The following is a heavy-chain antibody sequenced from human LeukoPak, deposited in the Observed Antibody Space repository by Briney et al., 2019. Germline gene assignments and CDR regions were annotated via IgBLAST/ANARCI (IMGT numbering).Heavy chain of an antibody. V-gene: IGHV1-46*01. J-gene: IGHJ4*02. D-gene: IGHD3-10*01. CDR2: INPSGGST. Sequence: ASVKVSCKASGYTFTSYYTHWVRQAPGQGLEWMGIINPSGGSTSYAQKFQGRVTMTRDTSTSTVYMELSSLRSEDTAVYYCARDLYYGSGSYGWPNYWGQGTLVTVSS. CDR1: GYTFTSYY. CDR3: ARDLYYGSGSYGWPNY.